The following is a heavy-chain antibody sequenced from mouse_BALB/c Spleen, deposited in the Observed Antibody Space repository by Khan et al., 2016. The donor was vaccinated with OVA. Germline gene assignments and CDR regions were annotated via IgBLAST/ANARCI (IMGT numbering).Heavy chain of an antibody. CDR2: INPSTGYT. J-gene: IGHJ2*01. CDR1: GYTFTSYW. V-gene: IGHV1-7*01. Sequence: QVRLQQSGAELAKPGASVKMSCKASGYTFTSYWMHWVKQRPGQGLEWIGYINPSTGYTEYNQKFKDKATLTADKSSSTAYMQLSSLTSEDSAVYYCARMGTCDGNYDYWGQGTTLTVSA. D-gene: IGHD2-1*01. CDR3: ARMGTCDGNYDY.